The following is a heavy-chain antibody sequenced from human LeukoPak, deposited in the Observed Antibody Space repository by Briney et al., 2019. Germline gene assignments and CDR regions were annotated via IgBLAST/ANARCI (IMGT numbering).Heavy chain of an antibody. V-gene: IGHV3-13*01. CDR1: GFTFSSYD. J-gene: IGHJ4*02. Sequence: GGSLRLSCAASGFTFSSYDMHWVRQATGKGLEWVSAIGTAGDTYYPGSVKGRFTISRENAKNSLYLQMNSLRAGDTAVYYCAKLPIVVVPAARRDFPTAYWGQGTLVTVSS. CDR3: AKLPIVVVPAARRDFPTAY. CDR2: IGTAGDT. D-gene: IGHD2-2*01.